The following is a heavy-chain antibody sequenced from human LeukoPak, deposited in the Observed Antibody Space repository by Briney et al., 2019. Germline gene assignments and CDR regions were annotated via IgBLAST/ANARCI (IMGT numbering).Heavy chain of an antibody. CDR1: QFKFNNYG. J-gene: IGHJ4*02. CDR2: ITGSGGRT. V-gene: IGHV3-23*01. Sequence: GGSLRLSCATSQFKFNNYGMTWVRQAPGKGLEWVSSITGSGGRTQYADSVQGRFTISRDNAKNSLYLQMNSLRAEDTAVYYCARETYYDFWSGYYDYWGQGTLVTVSS. D-gene: IGHD3-3*01. CDR3: ARETYYDFWSGYYDY.